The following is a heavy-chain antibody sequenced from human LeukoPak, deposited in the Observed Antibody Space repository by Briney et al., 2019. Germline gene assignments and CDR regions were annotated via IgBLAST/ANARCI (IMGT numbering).Heavy chain of an antibody. Sequence: PGGSLRLSCAASGFTFSNYGMHWVRQAPGKGLEWVAVIWYDGSNKYYADSVKGRFTISRDNSKNTLYLQMNSLRAEDTAVYYCAREYYDSSGYYWWGPDYWGQGTLVTVSS. V-gene: IGHV3-33*01. CDR3: AREYYDSSGYYWWGPDY. J-gene: IGHJ4*02. CDR2: IWYDGSNK. D-gene: IGHD3-22*01. CDR1: GFTFSNYG.